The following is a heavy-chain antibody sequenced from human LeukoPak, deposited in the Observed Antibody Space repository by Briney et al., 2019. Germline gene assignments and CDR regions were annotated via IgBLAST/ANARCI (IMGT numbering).Heavy chain of an antibody. D-gene: IGHD2-15*01. Sequence: GGSLRLSCAASGFTFSSYEMNWVRQAPGKGLEWVSYISSSGSTIYYADSVKGRFTISRDSAKNSLYLQMHSLRAEDTAVYYCVRWYDAFDIWGQGTMVTVSS. V-gene: IGHV3-48*03. CDR1: GFTFSSYE. CDR3: VRWYDAFDI. CDR2: ISSSGSTI. J-gene: IGHJ3*02.